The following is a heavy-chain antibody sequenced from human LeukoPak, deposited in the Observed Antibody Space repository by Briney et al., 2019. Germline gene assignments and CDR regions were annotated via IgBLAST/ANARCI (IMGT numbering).Heavy chain of an antibody. CDR1: GFTFSSYG. D-gene: IGHD4-23*01. CDR3: ARDGRGTVGEKYFQH. V-gene: IGHV3-30*02. J-gene: IGHJ1*01. CDR2: IRYDGSNK. Sequence: GGSLRLSCAASGFTFSSYGMHWVRQAPGKGLEWVAFIRYDGSNKYYADSVKGRFTISRDNSKNTLYLQMNSLRAEDTAVYYCARDGRGTVGEKYFQHWGQGTLVTVSS.